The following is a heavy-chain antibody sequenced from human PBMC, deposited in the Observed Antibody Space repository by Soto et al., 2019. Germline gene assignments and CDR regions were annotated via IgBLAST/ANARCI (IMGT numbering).Heavy chain of an antibody. Sequence: GGSLRLSCAASGFTFSNAWMSWVRQAPGKGLEWVGLIKSKTDGRTTDYAAPVKGRFTISRDDSKNTLYLQMNSLKTEDTAVYSCTTDSSSVATIDYWGQGTLVTVSS. CDR1: GFTFSNAW. V-gene: IGHV3-15*01. CDR2: IKSKTDGRTT. D-gene: IGHD5-12*01. CDR3: TTDSSSVATIDY. J-gene: IGHJ4*02.